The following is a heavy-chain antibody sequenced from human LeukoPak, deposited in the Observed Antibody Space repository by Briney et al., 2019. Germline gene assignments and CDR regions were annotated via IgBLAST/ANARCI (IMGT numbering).Heavy chain of an antibody. D-gene: IGHD3-10*01. J-gene: IGHJ4*02. CDR3: ARDSDGGNLDS. V-gene: IGHV3-53*01. CDR1: GFSVSNYY. Sequence: PGGSLSLSCAVSGFSVSNYYMSWVRQAPGKGLAWVSLIYSDAGTSYADSVKGRFTISRDNSKNTLFLQMNTLRAEDTAVYYCARDSDGGNLDSWGQGTLVTVSS. CDR2: IYSDAGT.